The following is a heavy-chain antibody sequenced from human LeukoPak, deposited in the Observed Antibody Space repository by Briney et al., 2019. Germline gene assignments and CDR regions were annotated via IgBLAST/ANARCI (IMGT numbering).Heavy chain of an antibody. D-gene: IGHD3-22*01. V-gene: IGHV4-34*01. J-gene: IGHJ3*02. CDR1: GGSFSGYY. CDR2: INHSGST. CDR3: AKSNGYGLIDI. Sequence: PSETLSLTCAVYGGSFSGYYWSWIRQPPRKGLEWIGEINHSGSTNYNPSLKTRVTISLDTSRNQFSLKLNSVTAADTAVYYCAKSNGYGLIDIWGQGTMVTVSS.